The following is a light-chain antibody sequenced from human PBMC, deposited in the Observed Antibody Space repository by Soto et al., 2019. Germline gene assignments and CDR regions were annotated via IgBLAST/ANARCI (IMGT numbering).Light chain of an antibody. V-gene: IGKV3-11*01. CDR1: QNVSRF. CDR2: DAS. CDR3: RQRSNWPPLT. J-gene: IGKJ4*01. Sequence: EIVLTQSPATLSLSPGEGATLSCRASQNVSRFLAWYQRRPGQAPRLLIYDASNRASGIPARFTGSGSGTDFTLTISSLEPEDSAVYYCRQRSNWPPLTFGGGTKVEIK.